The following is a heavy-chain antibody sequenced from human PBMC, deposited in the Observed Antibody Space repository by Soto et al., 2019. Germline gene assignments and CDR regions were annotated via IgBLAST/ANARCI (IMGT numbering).Heavy chain of an antibody. CDR3: ARKGFLDWFLDF. CDR2: VNTNSGDT. Sequence: QVQLVQSGAEVKKPGASVKVSCKASGYTFSSYDITWVRQAAGQGLEWMGWVNTNSGDTDYAQKFQRRVIMIRDTSRKTAYMELSSLRSEDSAVYYCARKGFLDWFLDFWGQGTLVTVSS. V-gene: IGHV1-8*01. D-gene: IGHD3-9*01. J-gene: IGHJ4*02. CDR1: GYTFSSYD.